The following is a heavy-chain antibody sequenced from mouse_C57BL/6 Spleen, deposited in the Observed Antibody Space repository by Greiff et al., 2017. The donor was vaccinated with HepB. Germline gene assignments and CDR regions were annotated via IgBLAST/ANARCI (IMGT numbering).Heavy chain of an antibody. CDR2: IYPGDGDT. D-gene: IGHD1-1*02. CDR3: ARGGRGDYAMDY. CDR1: GYAFSSYW. Sequence: QVQLQQSGAELVKPGASVKISCKASGYAFSSYWMNWVKQRPGKGLEWIGQIYPGDGDTNYNGKFKGKATLTADKSSSTAYMQLSGLTSEDSAVYFCARGGRGDYAMDYWGQGTSVTVSS. J-gene: IGHJ4*01. V-gene: IGHV1-80*01.